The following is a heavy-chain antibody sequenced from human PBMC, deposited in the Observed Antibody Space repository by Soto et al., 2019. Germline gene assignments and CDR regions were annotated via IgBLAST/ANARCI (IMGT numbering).Heavy chain of an antibody. V-gene: IGHV4-59*01. Sequence: SETLSLTCTVSGDSISCVYWTWIRQPPGKGLEWVGYIFSSGSTNYNPSLKSRVTISVDTSENQFSLKLTSVTAADTAVYYCARVGYCSSTPCWPIGYFEYWGQGTLVTVSS. CDR1: GDSISCVY. CDR2: IFSSGST. CDR3: ARVGYCSSTPCWPIGYFEY. J-gene: IGHJ4*02. D-gene: IGHD2-2*01.